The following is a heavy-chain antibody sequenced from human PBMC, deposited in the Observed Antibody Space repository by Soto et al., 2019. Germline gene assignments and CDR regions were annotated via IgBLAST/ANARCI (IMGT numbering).Heavy chain of an antibody. V-gene: IGHV3-64D*06. Sequence: GGSLRLSCSASGFAFSSYAMHWVRQTPGKGLEYVSAISPQGASSYYADSVRGRFTISRDDSKNTVHLQMSSLRPDDTAVYYCVSMIIARGAFDFWGQGTLVTVSS. CDR2: ISPQGASS. CDR1: GFAFSSYA. D-gene: IGHD3-22*01. CDR3: VSMIIARGAFDF. J-gene: IGHJ4*02.